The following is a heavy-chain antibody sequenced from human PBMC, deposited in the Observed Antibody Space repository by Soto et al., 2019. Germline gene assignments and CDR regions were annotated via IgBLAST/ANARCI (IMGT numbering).Heavy chain of an antibody. CDR3: ATLAFGI. V-gene: IGHV1-2*02. Sequence: AAVKVSCKSSVYTFTGYYIHWVRQAPGQGLEWMGWINPDDGDTNYAQKFQGRVTMTEDTSTSTAYMEVSSLRSEDTAVYYCATLAFGIWGQGTMVTVSS. J-gene: IGHJ3*02. D-gene: IGHD3-10*01. CDR2: INPDDGDT. CDR1: VYTFTGYY.